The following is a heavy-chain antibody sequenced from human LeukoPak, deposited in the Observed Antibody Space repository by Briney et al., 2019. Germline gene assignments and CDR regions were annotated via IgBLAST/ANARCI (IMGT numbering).Heavy chain of an antibody. Sequence: SETLSLTCTVSGGSISSSYWSYIRQPPGKGLEWIGYIYYTGTTNYNPSLKTRVTISLDTSKNQFSLKLSSVTAADTAIYYCVRDRTPETRDAFAIWGQGTMVTVSS. CDR2: IYYTGTT. CDR3: VRDRTPETRDAFAI. V-gene: IGHV4-59*12. J-gene: IGHJ3*02. D-gene: IGHD1-14*01. CDR1: GGSISSSY.